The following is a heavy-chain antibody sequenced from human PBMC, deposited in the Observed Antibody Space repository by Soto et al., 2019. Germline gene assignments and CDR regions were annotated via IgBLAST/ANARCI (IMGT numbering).Heavy chain of an antibody. V-gene: IGHV3-23*01. CDR1: GFTFSSYA. CDR2: ISGIGGST. J-gene: IGHJ4*02. D-gene: IGHD2-15*01. CDR3: AVTEALYCNGGSCRFDY. Sequence: EVQLLESGGGLVQPGGSLRLSCAASGFTFSSYAMSWVRQAPGKGLEWVSAISGIGGSTFYADSVKGRFTSSRENSKNNMYLQMNSLRDEDTAVYYCAVTEALYCNGGSCRFDYWGQGTLVTVSS.